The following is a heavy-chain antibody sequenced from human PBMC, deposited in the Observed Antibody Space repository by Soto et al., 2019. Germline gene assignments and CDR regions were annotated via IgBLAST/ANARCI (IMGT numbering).Heavy chain of an antibody. Sequence: EVQLVESGGGLVQPGGSLRLSCAASGFTISSYWMTWVRQAPGKGLEWVANIKQDGTEKFYVDSVKGRFTISRDNAKNSLYLQMNSLRAEDTAVYYCARDGEGIVATINGFDYWGQGTLVTVSS. V-gene: IGHV3-7*04. CDR2: IKQDGTEK. D-gene: IGHD5-12*01. CDR3: ARDGEGIVATINGFDY. J-gene: IGHJ4*02. CDR1: GFTISSYW.